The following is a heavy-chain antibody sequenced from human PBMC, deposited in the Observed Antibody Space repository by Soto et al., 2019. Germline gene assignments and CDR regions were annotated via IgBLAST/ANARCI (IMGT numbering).Heavy chain of an antibody. V-gene: IGHV3-7*01. CDR1: GFTFSSYW. CDR2: IKQDGSKK. Sequence: GGSLRLSCAASGFTFSSYWMSWVRQAPGKGLEWVANIKQDGSKKYYVDSVKGRFTISRDNAKNSLYLQMNSLRAEDTAAYSCATVQAAFCSAPTRSFYNWG. D-gene: IGHD3-3*01. J-gene: IGHJ4*01. CDR3: ATVQAAFCSAPTRSFYN.